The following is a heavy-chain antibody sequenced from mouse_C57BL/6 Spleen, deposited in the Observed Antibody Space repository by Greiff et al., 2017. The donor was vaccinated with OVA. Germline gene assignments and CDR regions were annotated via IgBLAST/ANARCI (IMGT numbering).Heavy chain of an antibody. V-gene: IGHV1-50*01. CDR1: GYTFTSYW. J-gene: IGHJ1*03. Sequence: QVQLQQPGAELVKPGASVKLSCKASGYTFTSYWMQWVKQRPGQGLEWIGEIDPSDSYTNYNQKSKGKATLTVDTSSSTAYMQLSSLTSEDSAVYYCARPQAPDWYFDVWGTGTTVTVSS. D-gene: IGHD3-2*02. CDR2: IDPSDSYT. CDR3: ARPQAPDWYFDV.